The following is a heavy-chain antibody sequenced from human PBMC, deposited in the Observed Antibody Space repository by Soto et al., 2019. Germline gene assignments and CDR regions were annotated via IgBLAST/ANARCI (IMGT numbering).Heavy chain of an antibody. J-gene: IGHJ4*02. CDR2: ISSSSYI. V-gene: IGHV3-21*01. CDR1: GFTFSSYN. CDR3: ARDPSPGYGDYLYYFDY. D-gene: IGHD4-17*01. Sequence: EVQLVESGGGLVKPGGSLRLSCAASGFTFSSYNMNWVRQAPGKGLEWVSSISSSSYIYYADSMKGRFTISRDNAKNSLYLQMNSLRAEDTAVYYCARDPSPGYGDYLYYFDYWGQGTLVTVSS.